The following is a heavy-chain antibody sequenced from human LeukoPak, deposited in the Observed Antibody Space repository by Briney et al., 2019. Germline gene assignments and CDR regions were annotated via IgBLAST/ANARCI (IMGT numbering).Heavy chain of an antibody. Sequence: ASVKVSCKASGYTFIDYYIHWVRQAPGQGLEWMGWVNPNRGDTNYAQKFQGRVTMTTNTSISTAYMDLTRVTSGDTAVYYCARGTSWGDYWGQGTLLTVSS. CDR1: GYTFIDYY. CDR2: VNPNRGDT. J-gene: IGHJ4*02. V-gene: IGHV1-2*02. CDR3: ARGTSWGDY. D-gene: IGHD3-16*01.